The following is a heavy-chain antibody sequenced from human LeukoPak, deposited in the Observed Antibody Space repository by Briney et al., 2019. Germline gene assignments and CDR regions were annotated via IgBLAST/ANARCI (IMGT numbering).Heavy chain of an antibody. CDR1: GGSISSSSYY. CDR3: ATFPHYDFWSGYPN. CDR2: IYYSGST. V-gene: IGHV4-61*01. D-gene: IGHD3-3*01. Sequence: SETLSLTCTVSGGSISSSSYYWSWIRQPPGKGLEWIGYIYYSGSTNYNPSLKSRVTISIDTSKNQFSLKLSSVTAADTAVYYCATFPHYDFWSGYPNWGQGTLVTVSS. J-gene: IGHJ4*02.